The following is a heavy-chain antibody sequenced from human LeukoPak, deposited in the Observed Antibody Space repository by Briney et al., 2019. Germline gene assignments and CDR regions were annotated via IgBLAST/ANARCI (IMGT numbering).Heavy chain of an antibody. D-gene: IGHD6-13*01. CDR2: ISGSGGST. V-gene: IGHV3-23*01. CDR3: AKGATYSSSWYGNWFDP. Sequence: PGGSLRLSCAASGFTFSSYAMSWVRQAPGKGLEWVSAISGSGGSTYYADSVKGRFTISRDNSKNTLYLQMNSLRAEDTAVYYCAKGATYSSSWYGNWFDPWGQGTLVTVSS. CDR1: GFTFSSYA. J-gene: IGHJ5*02.